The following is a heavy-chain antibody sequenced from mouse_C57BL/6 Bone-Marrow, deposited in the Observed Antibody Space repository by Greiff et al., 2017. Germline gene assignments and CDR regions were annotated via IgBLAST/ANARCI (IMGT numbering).Heavy chain of an antibody. Sequence: QVQLQQPGAELVRPGTSVQLSCKASGYTFTSYWMHWVKQRPGQGLEWIGVIAPSDSYTTYNQEFQGKATLTVDTSSSTAYRQLSSLTSEDSAVYYCARSGGNYPYWYFDVWGTGTTVTVSS. J-gene: IGHJ1*03. CDR1: GYTFTSYW. D-gene: IGHD2-1*01. V-gene: IGHV1-59*01. CDR2: IAPSDSYT. CDR3: ARSGGNYPYWYFDV.